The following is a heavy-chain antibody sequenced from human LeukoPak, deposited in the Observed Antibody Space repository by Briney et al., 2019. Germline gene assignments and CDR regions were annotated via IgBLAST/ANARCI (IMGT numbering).Heavy chain of an antibody. J-gene: IGHJ6*02. Sequence: KFQGRVTITRDTSASTAYMELSSLRSEDTAVYYCARASPAYYYYGMDVWGQGTTVTVSS. V-gene: IGHV1-3*01. CDR3: ARASPAYYYYGMDV.